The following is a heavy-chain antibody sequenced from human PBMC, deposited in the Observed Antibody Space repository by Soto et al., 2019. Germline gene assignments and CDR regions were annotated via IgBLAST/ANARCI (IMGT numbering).Heavy chain of an antibody. Sequence: PSETLSLTCTVSGGSISSYYWSWIRQPPGKGLEWIGYIYYSGSTNYNPSLKSRVTISVDTSKNQFSLKLSSVTAADTAVYYCARLNGGYYYYMDVWGKGTTVTVSS. CDR1: GGSISSYY. V-gene: IGHV4-59*08. CDR3: ARLNGGYYYYMDV. J-gene: IGHJ6*03. CDR2: IYYSGST.